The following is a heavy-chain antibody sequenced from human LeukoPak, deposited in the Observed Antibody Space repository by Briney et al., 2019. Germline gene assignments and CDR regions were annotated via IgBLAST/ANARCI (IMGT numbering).Heavy chain of an antibody. CDR1: GGTFSTYA. V-gene: IGHV1-69*13. J-gene: IGHJ4*02. CDR2: IIPIFGKA. Sequence: ASVKVSCKASGGTFSTYAVSWVRQAPGQGLEWMRGIIPIFGKADYAQKFQDRGTITPDESTSTPYLELSSLRSEETALYYCARAGEYCSGGSCYSGVYFDYWGQGTLVTVSS. CDR3: ARAGEYCSGGSCYSGVYFDY. D-gene: IGHD2-15*01.